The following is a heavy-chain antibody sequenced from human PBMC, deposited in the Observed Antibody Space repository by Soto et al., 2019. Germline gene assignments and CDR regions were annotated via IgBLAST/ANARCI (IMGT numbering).Heavy chain of an antibody. CDR3: ARGVRGYSAYVPGY. V-gene: IGHV1-69*13. CDR1: GGAFSSYA. J-gene: IGHJ4*02. CDR2: IIPIFGTA. Sequence: ASVKVSRKASGGAFSSYAISWVRQAPGQGLEWMGGIIPIFGTANYAQKFQGRVTITADESTSTAYMELSSLRSEDTAVYYCARGVRGYSAYVPGYWGQATLVTVSS. D-gene: IGHD5-12*01.